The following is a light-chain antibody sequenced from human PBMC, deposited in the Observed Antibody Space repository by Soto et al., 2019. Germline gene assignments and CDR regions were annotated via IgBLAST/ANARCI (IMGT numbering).Light chain of an antibody. J-gene: IGLJ2*01. Sequence: QSVPTQAPSASGTPGQRVTISCSGSSSNIGTNTVNWYQQLPGTAPKLLIYNDDQRPSGVPDRFSGSKSDTSASLAISGLQSDDAADYYCAAWDGSLKGVVFGGGTKLTVL. CDR2: NDD. V-gene: IGLV1-44*01. CDR1: SSNIGTNT. CDR3: AAWDGSLKGVV.